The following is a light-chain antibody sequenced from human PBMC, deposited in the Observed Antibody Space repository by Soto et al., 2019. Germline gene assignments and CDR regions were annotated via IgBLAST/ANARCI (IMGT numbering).Light chain of an antibody. CDR1: QSISSR. J-gene: IGKJ2*01. CDR2: KAS. CDR3: QQYNSYSPYT. Sequence: DIPMTQSPSTLSASVGDRVTITCRASQSISSRLAWYQQKPGKAPKLLIYKASSLESGVPSRFSGSGSGTEFTLTISSLQPDDFATYYCQQYNSYSPYTFGQGTKLEIK. V-gene: IGKV1-5*03.